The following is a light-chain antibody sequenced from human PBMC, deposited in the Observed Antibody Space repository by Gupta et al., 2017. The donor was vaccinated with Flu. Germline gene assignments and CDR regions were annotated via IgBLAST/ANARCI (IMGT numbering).Light chain of an antibody. Sequence: DIVMTQSPDSLAVSLGERATINCKSSQSVLYNSKNKNYLAWYQQKPGQPPKLLIYRASTRESGVPDRFSGSGSGTDFTLTISSLQAEDVAVYYCQQDDSTPRTFGQGTKVDIK. J-gene: IGKJ1*01. CDR2: RAS. CDR1: QSVLYNSKNKNY. CDR3: QQDDSTPRT. V-gene: IGKV4-1*01.